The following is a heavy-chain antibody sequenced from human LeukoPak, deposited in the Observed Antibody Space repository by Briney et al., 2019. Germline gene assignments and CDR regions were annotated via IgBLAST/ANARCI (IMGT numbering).Heavy chain of an antibody. CDR3: AKDLSYDSSGGFDY. CDR2: ISGSGGST. CDR1: GFTFSSYA. Sequence: GGSLRPSCAASGFTFSSYAMSWVRQAPGKGLEWVSAISGSGGSTYYADSVKGRFTISRDNSKNTLYLQMNSLRAEDTAVYYCAKDLSYDSSGGFDYWGQGTLVTVSS. V-gene: IGHV3-23*01. D-gene: IGHD3-22*01. J-gene: IGHJ4*02.